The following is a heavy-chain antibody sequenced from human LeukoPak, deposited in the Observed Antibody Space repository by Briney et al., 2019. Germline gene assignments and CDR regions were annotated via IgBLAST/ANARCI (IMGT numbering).Heavy chain of an antibody. Sequence: GGSLRLSCAASGFTLSDYYMSWIRQAPGKGLEWVSYISSSGSTIYYADSVKGRFTISRDNAKNSLYLQMNSLRAEDTAVYYCAREDYGDYNWFDPWGQGTLVTVSS. V-gene: IGHV3-11*01. CDR3: AREDYGDYNWFDP. CDR1: GFTLSDYY. CDR2: ISSSGSTI. J-gene: IGHJ5*02. D-gene: IGHD4-17*01.